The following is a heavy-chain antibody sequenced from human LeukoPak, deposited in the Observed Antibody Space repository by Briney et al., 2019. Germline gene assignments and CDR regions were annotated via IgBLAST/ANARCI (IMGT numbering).Heavy chain of an antibody. CDR1: GFTFSSYW. CDR3: AKNIWEVLEGGAFDI. J-gene: IGHJ3*02. CDR2: TNSDGSST. V-gene: IGHV3-74*01. Sequence: SGGSLRLSCAGSGFTFSSYWMHWVRQAPGKGLVWVSRTNSDGSSTSYADSVKGRFTISRDNSKNTLYLQMNSLRAEDTAVYYCAKNIWEVLEGGAFDIWGQGTMVTVSS. D-gene: IGHD2/OR15-2a*01.